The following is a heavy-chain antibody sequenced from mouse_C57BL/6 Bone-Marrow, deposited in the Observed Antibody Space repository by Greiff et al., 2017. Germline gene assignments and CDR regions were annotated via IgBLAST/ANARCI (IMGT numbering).Heavy chain of an antibody. CDR3: ARHEDYFDY. V-gene: IGHV5-12*01. CDR1: GFTFSDYY. Sequence: EVQVVESGGGLVQPGGSLQLSCAASGFTFSDYYMYWVRQTPEKRLEWVAYISNGGGSTYYPDTVKGRFTISRDNAKNTLYLQMSRLKSEDTAMYYCARHEDYFDYWGQGTTLTVSS. CDR2: ISNGGGST. J-gene: IGHJ2*01.